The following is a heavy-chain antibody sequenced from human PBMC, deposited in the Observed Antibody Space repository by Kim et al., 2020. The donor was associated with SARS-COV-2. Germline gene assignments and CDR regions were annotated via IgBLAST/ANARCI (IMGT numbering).Heavy chain of an antibody. Sequence: AQKFQGRVTITADESTSTAYMELSSLRSEDTAVYYCAREGQQLGQLYFDYWGQGTLVTVSS. V-gene: IGHV1-69*01. CDR3: AREGQQLGQLYFDY. D-gene: IGHD6-13*01. J-gene: IGHJ4*02.